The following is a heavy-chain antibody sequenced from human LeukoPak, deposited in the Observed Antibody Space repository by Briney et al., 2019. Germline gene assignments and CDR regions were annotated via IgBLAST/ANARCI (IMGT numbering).Heavy chain of an antibody. J-gene: IGHJ3*02. CDR1: GFTFNDYA. D-gene: IGHD3-22*01. Sequence: GRSLRLSCVASGFTFNDYAMHWVRQAPGKGLEWVSGISWNSGTTVYADSVKGRFTISRDNGKKSLYLQMNSLRVEDMAFYYCGKVRYDSSGYAFDIWGPGTMVTASS. V-gene: IGHV3-9*03. CDR2: ISWNSGTT. CDR3: GKVRYDSSGYAFDI.